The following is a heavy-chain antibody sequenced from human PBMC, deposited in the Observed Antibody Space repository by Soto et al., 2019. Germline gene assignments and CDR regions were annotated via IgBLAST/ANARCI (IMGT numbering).Heavy chain of an antibody. V-gene: IGHV3-48*03. CDR2: TSGSGGTI. CDR1: GFTFANYE. J-gene: IGHJ6*02. D-gene: IGHD3-3*01. CDR3: ARGSRSAYGMDV. Sequence: EVQMVESGGGLVQPGGSLRLSCAAFGFTFANYEMNWVRQAPGKGPEWVSYTSGSGGTIYYADSVKGRFTISRDNAKNSLYLQMNSLRAEDTAVYYCARGSRSAYGMDVWGQGTTVTVSS.